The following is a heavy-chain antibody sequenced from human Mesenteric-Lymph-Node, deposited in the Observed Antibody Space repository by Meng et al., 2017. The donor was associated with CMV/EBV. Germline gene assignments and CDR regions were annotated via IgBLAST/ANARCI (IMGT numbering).Heavy chain of an antibody. CDR3: ARGRQYYGSGSYPPCAFYFDY. CDR1: FSADY. V-gene: IGHV4-34*01. CDR2: IHHSGST. D-gene: IGHD3-10*01. Sequence: FSADYWSWSRKPRGKGLEWIGEIHHSGSTNYNPSLKSRVPISVDTSKNQFSLKLSSVTAADTALYYCARGRQYYGSGSYPPCAFYFDYWGQGTLVTVSS. J-gene: IGHJ4*02.